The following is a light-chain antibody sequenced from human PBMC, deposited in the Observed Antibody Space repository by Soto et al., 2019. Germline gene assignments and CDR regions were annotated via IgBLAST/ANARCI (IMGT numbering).Light chain of an antibody. Sequence: QLVLTQSPSASASPGASVKLTCTLSSGHSDYAIAWHQQQPEKGPRYLMKVTSDGSHTKGDGIPDRFSGSSSGADRYLTISSLRSDDEADYYCQAWGTGGVFGGGTKLPVL. CDR1: SGHSDYA. CDR3: QAWGTGGV. J-gene: IGLJ3*02. V-gene: IGLV4-69*01. CDR2: VTSDGSH.